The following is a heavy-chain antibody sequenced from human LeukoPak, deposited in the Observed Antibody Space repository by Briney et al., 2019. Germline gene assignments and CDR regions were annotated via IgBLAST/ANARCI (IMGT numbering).Heavy chain of an antibody. D-gene: IGHD3-10*01. J-gene: IGHJ4*02. CDR3: AKDFILRFGESPGYYFDY. V-gene: IGHV3-23*01. CDR2: ISGSGGST. Sequence: PGGSLRLSCAASGFTFSSYAMSWVRQAPGKGLEWVSAISGSGGSTYYADSVKGRFTISRDNSKNTLYLQMNSLRAEDTAVYYCAKDFILRFGESPGYYFDYWGQGTLVTVSS. CDR1: GFTFSSYA.